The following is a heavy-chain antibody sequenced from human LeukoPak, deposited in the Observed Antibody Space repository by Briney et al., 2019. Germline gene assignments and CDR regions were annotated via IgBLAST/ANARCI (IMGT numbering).Heavy chain of an antibody. CDR1: GGTFSSYT. CDR3: AAVVEMATIWGFDY. D-gene: IGHD5-24*01. Sequence: SVKVSCKASGGTFSSYTISWVRQAPGEGLEWMGRIIPILGIANYAQKCQGRVTITADKSTSTAYMELSSLRSEDTAVYYCAAVVEMATIWGFDYWGQGTLVTVSS. V-gene: IGHV1-69*02. CDR2: IIPILGIA. J-gene: IGHJ4*02.